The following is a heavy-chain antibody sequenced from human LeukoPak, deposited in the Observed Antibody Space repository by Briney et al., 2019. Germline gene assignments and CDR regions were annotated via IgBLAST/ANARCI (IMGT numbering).Heavy chain of an antibody. CDR1: GFTFSSYA. Sequence: PGGSLRLSCAASGFTFSSYAMRWVRQAPGKGLEWVAVISYDGSNKYYADSVKGRFTISRDNSKNTLYLQMNSLRAEDTAVYYCARSDTAMGQNFDYWGQGTLVTVSS. CDR3: ARSDTAMGQNFDY. CDR2: ISYDGSNK. J-gene: IGHJ4*02. V-gene: IGHV3-30-3*01. D-gene: IGHD5-18*01.